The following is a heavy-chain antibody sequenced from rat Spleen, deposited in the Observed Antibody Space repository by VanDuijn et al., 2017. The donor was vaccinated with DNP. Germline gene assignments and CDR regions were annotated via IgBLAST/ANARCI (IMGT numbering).Heavy chain of an antibody. CDR3: ARQRWYYSGEGMDY. Sequence: EVHLVESGGGLVQPGRSLKLSCAASGFSFNNYNMAWVRQVPKKGLEWVTTISYDGSSTYYRDSVKGRFTLSRDNAKSTLYLQMDSLRSEDTATYYCARQRWYYSGEGMDYWGQGVMVTVSS. D-gene: IGHD1-1*01. CDR2: ISYDGSST. CDR1: GFSFNNYN. V-gene: IGHV5-7*01. J-gene: IGHJ2*01.